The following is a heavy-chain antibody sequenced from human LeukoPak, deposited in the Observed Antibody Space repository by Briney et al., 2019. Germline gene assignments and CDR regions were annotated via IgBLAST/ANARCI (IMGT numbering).Heavy chain of an antibody. J-gene: IGHJ4*02. CDR1: GFTFSSYS. D-gene: IGHD7-27*01. CDR2: ISSSSTYI. V-gene: IGHV3-21*01. Sequence: GGSLRLSCAASGFTFSSYSMTWVRQAPGKGLEWVSSISSSSTYIYYTDSVKGRFTISRDNANNSLYLQMNGLGAEDTAVYYCAREGGEGANWGWGTFDYWGQGTLVTVSS. CDR3: AREGGEGANWGWGTFDY.